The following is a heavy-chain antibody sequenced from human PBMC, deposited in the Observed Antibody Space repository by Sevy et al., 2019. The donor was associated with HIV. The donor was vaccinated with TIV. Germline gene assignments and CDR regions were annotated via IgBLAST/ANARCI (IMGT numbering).Heavy chain of an antibody. V-gene: IGHV4-59*01. J-gene: IGHJ4*02. CDR2: GST. Sequence: GSTNFNPSLKSRVTISVDTTKNKFFLKLSSVTAADTAIYYCAREMRGPVDYWGQGILVTVSS. CDR3: AREMRGPVDY.